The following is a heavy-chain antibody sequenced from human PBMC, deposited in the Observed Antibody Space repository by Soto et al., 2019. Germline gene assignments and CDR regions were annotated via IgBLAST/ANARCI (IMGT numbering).Heavy chain of an antibody. Sequence: PSETLSLTCTVSGGSITSTSYYWVWIRQPPGKGLEWIGSMFYSGSTDYNPSLKSRVTISVDTSKNQFTLKLNSVTAADTAVYYCARPFHDYGDYDGDYFFDYWGQGTLVTVSS. V-gene: IGHV4-39*01. CDR2: MFYSGST. CDR1: GGSITSTSYY. J-gene: IGHJ4*02. CDR3: ARPFHDYGDYDGDYFFDY. D-gene: IGHD4-17*01.